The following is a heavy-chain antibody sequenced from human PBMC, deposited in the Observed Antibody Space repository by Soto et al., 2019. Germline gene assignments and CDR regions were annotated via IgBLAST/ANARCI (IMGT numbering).Heavy chain of an antibody. V-gene: IGHV1-18*01. CDR2: ISAYNGNT. J-gene: IGHJ6*04. Sequence: QVQLVQSGAEVKKPGASVKVSCTASGYTFPSNGISWVRQAPGQGPEGMGWISAYNGNTNYAQQLQGSVTMTTDTSTITAYMELRSLRSDDTAVYYWARDRWAGWECMDVWGKGTTDTVSS. CDR3: ARDRWAGWECMDV. D-gene: IGHD1-26*01. CDR1: GYTFPSNG.